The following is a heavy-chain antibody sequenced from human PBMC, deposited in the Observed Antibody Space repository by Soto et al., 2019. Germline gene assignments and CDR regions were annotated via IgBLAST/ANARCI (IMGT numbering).Heavy chain of an antibody. CDR3: ARLEGLATSSYYFDY. V-gene: IGHV4-39*01. D-gene: IGHD6-6*01. Sequence: QLQLQESGPGLVKPSETLSLTCSVSGDSINSDTYYWGWIRQPPGQGLEWIGSIYSRGNTYYNPSRKTRVTISLDKSKSQFSLTLNSVTAADSAVYFCARLEGLATSSYYFDYWGQGTLVTVSS. CDR2: IYSRGNT. CDR1: GDSINSDTYY. J-gene: IGHJ4*02.